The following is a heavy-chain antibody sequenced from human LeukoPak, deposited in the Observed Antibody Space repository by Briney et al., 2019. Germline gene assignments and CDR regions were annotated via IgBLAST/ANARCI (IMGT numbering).Heavy chain of an antibody. D-gene: IGHD6-13*01. CDR2: IYYSGST. CDR3: VRHDRAAGIPIDY. CDR1: GGSINSYY. J-gene: IGHJ4*02. Sequence: NPSETLSLTCTVSGGSINSYYWGWIRQPPEKGLEWIGYIYYSGSTTYNPSLKSRVTISVDTSKNQFSLKLSSVAAADTAVYYCVRHDRAAGIPIDYWGQGTLVTVSS. V-gene: IGHV4-59*08.